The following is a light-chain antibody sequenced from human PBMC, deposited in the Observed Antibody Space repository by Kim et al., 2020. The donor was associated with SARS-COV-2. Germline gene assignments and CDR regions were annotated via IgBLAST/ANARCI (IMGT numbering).Light chain of an antibody. Sequence: GQSITIACTGTNNDVGANDHVSWYQQHPDKAPQLMIYDVTKRPSGVSSRFSGSKSGNTASLTISGLQAEDEAHYSCTAFADSGTWVFGGGTKVTVL. J-gene: IGLJ3*02. CDR3: TAFADSGTWV. CDR2: DVT. CDR1: NNDVGANDH. V-gene: IGLV2-14*04.